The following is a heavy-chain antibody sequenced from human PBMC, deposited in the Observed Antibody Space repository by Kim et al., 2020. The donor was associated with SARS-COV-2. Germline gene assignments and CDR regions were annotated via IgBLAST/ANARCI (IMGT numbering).Heavy chain of an antibody. Sequence: GGSLRLSCAASGFTFSGYGMRWVRQAPGKGLEWVSAISGSGAKTSYADSVKGRFTISRDNSKNTLDLQMNSLRAEDTAVYYCTRRRSDFDAFDIWGQGTMVTVSS. D-gene: IGHD2-21*02. J-gene: IGHJ3*02. CDR1: GFTFSGYG. V-gene: IGHV3-23*01. CDR3: TRRRSDFDAFDI. CDR2: ISGSGAKT.